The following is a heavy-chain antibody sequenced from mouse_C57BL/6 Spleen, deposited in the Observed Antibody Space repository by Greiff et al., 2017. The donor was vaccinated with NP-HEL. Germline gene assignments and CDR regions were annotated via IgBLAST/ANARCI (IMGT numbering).Heavy chain of an antibody. Sequence: QVQLQQSGAELVRPGASVKLSCKASGYTFTDYYINWVKQRPGQGLEWIARIYPGSGNTYYNEKFKGKATLTAEKSSSPAYMQLSSLTSEDSAVYFCAREGYDYDGWYFDVWGTGTTVTVSS. J-gene: IGHJ1*03. CDR1: GYTFTDYY. CDR3: AREGYDYDGWYFDV. V-gene: IGHV1-76*01. CDR2: IYPGSGNT. D-gene: IGHD2-4*01.